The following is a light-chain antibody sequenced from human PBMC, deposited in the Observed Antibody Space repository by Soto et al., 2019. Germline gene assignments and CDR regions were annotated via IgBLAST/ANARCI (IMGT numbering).Light chain of an antibody. Sequence: LTQPPSASGSPGQSVTISCTGTSSDVGTYNYVSWYQQHPGKAPKLMIYEVNKRPAGVPDRFSGSKSGIMASLTVSGLQAEDEADYYCSSYAGNNNLYVFGTGTKGTVL. CDR2: EVN. V-gene: IGLV2-8*01. CDR3: SSYAGNNNLYV. CDR1: SSDVGTYNY. J-gene: IGLJ1*01.